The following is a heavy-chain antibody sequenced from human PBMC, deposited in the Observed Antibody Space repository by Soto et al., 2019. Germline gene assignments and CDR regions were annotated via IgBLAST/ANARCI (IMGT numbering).Heavy chain of an antibody. CDR3: ARVESGSYDY. CDR1: GFTFSNYY. J-gene: IGHJ4*02. D-gene: IGHD1-26*01. V-gene: IGHV3-7*01. Sequence: EVQLVESGGDLVQPGGSLRLSCAASGFTFSNYYMTWVRQAPGKGLEWVANMNQDGSDKRYVDSVRGRSTISRDNAKNSLDLQMNSLRVEDTAVYYCARVESGSYDYWGQGALVTVSS. CDR2: MNQDGSDK.